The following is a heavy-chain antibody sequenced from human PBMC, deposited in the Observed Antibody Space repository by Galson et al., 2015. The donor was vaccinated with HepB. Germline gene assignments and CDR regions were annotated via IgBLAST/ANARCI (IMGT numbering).Heavy chain of an antibody. V-gene: IGHV4-34*01. Sequence: SETLSLTCAVYGGSFSGYYWSWIRQPPGKGLEWIGEINRSGSTNYNPSLKSRVTISVDTSKNQFSLKLSSVTAADTAVYYCARQSYDILSGYYILGAFDIWGQGTLVTVSS. CDR2: INRSGST. D-gene: IGHD3-9*01. CDR3: ARQSYDILSGYYILGAFDI. J-gene: IGHJ3*02. CDR1: GGSFSGYY.